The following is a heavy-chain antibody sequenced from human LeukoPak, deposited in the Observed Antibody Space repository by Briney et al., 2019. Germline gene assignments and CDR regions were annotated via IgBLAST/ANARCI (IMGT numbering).Heavy chain of an antibody. CDR3: ARRPHYYDSSGYYYGAFDI. V-gene: IGHV4-39*01. J-gene: IGHJ3*02. CDR2: IYYSGST. CDR1: GGSISSSSYY. Sequence: SETLSLTCTVSGGSISSSSYYWGWIRQPPGKGLEWIGSIYYSGSTYYNPSLKSRVTISVDTSKNQFSLKLSSVTAADTAVYYCARRPHYYDSSGYYYGAFDIWGQGTMVTVSS. D-gene: IGHD3-22*01.